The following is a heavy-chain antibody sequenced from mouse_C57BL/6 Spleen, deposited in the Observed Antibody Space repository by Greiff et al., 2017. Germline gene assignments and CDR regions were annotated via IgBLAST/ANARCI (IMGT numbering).Heavy chain of an antibody. Sequence: VQLQQPGAELVMPGASVKLSCKASGYTFTSYWMHWVKQRPGQGLEWIGEIDPSDSYTNYNQKFKGKSTLTVDKSSSTAYMQLSSQTSEDSAVYYCARNGSSYLDYWGQGTTLTVSS. J-gene: IGHJ2*01. D-gene: IGHD1-1*01. CDR2: IDPSDSYT. V-gene: IGHV1-69*01. CDR3: ARNGSSYLDY. CDR1: GYTFTSYW.